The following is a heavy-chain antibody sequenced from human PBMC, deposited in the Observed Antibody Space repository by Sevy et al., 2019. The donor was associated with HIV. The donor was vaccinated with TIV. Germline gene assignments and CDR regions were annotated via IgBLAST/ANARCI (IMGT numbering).Heavy chain of an antibody. CDR2: ISGSGFST. V-gene: IGHV3-23*01. CDR1: GFTLSRTG. Sequence: GGSLRLSCAASGFTLSRTGMIWVRQAPGKGLEWVSGISGSGFSTNYADSVKGRFTISRDNSKNTLNLQMNSLRGEDTAVYYCAKDPDDTYDYGEHSDYWGQGTLVTVSS. CDR3: AKDPDDTYDYGEHSDY. D-gene: IGHD4-17*01. J-gene: IGHJ4*02.